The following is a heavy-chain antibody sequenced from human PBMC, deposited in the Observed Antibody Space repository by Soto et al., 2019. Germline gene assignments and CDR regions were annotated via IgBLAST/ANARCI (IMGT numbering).Heavy chain of an antibody. Sequence: EVQLLESGGGLIQPGGSLRLSCAASGFTFRNYAMNWVRQAPRKGLEWVSGISVSGGTTYYADSVKGRFTVSRDNSKITVYLQMNSLRAEDTAVYFCAKGMYYYDSSGYRLFDYWGQGTLVTVSS. CDR2: ISVSGGTT. V-gene: IGHV3-23*01. J-gene: IGHJ4*02. D-gene: IGHD3-22*01. CDR1: GFTFRNYA. CDR3: AKGMYYYDSSGYRLFDY.